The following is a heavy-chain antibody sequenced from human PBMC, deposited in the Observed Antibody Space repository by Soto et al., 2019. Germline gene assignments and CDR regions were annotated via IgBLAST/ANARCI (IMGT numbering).Heavy chain of an antibody. D-gene: IGHD2-15*01. V-gene: IGHV2-5*02. CDR1: GFSLSTSGVG. Sequence: VSGPTLVNPTHTLTLTCTFSGFSLSTSGVGEAWIRDPPGKALEWLALIYWDDDRRYRPSLESRLTITKDTSKNQVVLTMTNMDSVDTAAYYCAYLPCSGGSCYWFSFSGMDVWGQGTTVTVSS. CDR2: IYWDDDR. J-gene: IGHJ6*02. CDR3: AYLPCSGGSCYWFSFSGMDV.